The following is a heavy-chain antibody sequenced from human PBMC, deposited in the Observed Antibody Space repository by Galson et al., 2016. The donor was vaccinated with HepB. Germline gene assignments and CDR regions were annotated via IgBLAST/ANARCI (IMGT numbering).Heavy chain of an antibody. CDR1: GGSFSGFH. CDR3: ARGAVGFCSSSTCYNYYYGLDV. V-gene: IGHV4-34*01. D-gene: IGHD2-2*02. CDR2: INHSGNT. J-gene: IGHJ6*02. Sequence: SETLSLTCAVYGGSFSGFHWTWIRQAPGRGLEWLGEINHSGNTNYDPSLTSRVTISVDTSNSRFSLSLSSVTAADSGIYYCARGAVGFCSSSTCYNYYYGLDVWGQGTPVSVSS.